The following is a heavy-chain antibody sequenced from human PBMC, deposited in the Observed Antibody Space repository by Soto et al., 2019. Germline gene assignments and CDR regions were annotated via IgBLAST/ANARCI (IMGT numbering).Heavy chain of an antibody. Sequence: SETLSLTCTVSGGSISSYYWSWIRQPPGKGLEWIGYIYYSGSTNYNPSLKSRVTISVDTSKNQFSLKLSSVTAADTAVYYCARQGGLRDYHYMDVWGKGTTVTVSS. CDR3: ARQGGLRDYHYMDV. V-gene: IGHV4-59*08. J-gene: IGHJ6*03. D-gene: IGHD5-18*01. CDR1: GGSISSYY. CDR2: IYYSGST.